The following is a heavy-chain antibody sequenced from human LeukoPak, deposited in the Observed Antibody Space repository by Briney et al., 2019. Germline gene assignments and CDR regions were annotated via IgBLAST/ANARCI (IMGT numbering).Heavy chain of an antibody. V-gene: IGHV3-23*01. CDR1: GFTFSSYA. Sequence: PGGSLRLSCAASGFTFSSYAMSWVRQAPGKGLEWVSAISGSGGSTYYADSVKGRSTISRDNSKNTLYLQMNSLRAEDTAVYYCAKASGYYGSGSSSYWGQGTLVTVSS. CDR3: AKASGYYGSGSSSY. D-gene: IGHD3-10*01. CDR2: ISGSGGST. J-gene: IGHJ4*02.